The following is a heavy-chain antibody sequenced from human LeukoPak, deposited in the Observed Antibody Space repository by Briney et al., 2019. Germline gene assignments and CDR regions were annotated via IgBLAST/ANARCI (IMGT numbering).Heavy chain of an antibody. J-gene: IGHJ4*02. V-gene: IGHV3-66*01. Sequence: GGSLRLSCAAFGFTVSSKYMSWVRQAPGKGLEWVSVLYSGGDTYYADSVTGRFTISRDNSKNTLYLQMNNLRPEDTVVYYCARGDTGFSSAWGRDFDYWGQGTLVTVSS. CDR2: LYSGGDT. CDR3: ARGDTGFSSAWGRDFDY. CDR1: GFTVSSKY. D-gene: IGHD6-19*01.